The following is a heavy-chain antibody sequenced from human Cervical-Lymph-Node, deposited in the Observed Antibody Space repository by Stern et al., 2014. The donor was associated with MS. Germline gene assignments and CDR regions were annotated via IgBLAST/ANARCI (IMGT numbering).Heavy chain of an antibody. Sequence: MQLVQSGAEVKKPGESLKISCRGSGYSFSNYYITWVRQMPGKGLELMGVINPGDSETRYSPSFEGQVTMTADKSINTAYLQWRSLRASDTAVYYCARRFLEYSESDHWGQGTLVTVSS. CDR3: ARRFLEYSESDH. V-gene: IGHV5-51*01. D-gene: IGHD3-3*01. CDR2: INPGDSET. J-gene: IGHJ5*02. CDR1: GYSFSNYY.